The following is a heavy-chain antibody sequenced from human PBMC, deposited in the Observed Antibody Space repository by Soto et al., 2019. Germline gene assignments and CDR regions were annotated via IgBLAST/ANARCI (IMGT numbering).Heavy chain of an antibody. CDR3: ATLYSSSWYDYYYGMDV. J-gene: IGHJ6*02. D-gene: IGHD6-13*01. CDR1: GGSVSSGSYY. CDR2: IYYSGST. V-gene: IGHV4-61*01. Sequence: NPSETLSLTCTVSGGSVSSGSYYWSWIRQPPGKGLEWIGYIYYSGSTNYNPSLKSRVTISVDTPKNQFSLKLSSVTAADTAVYYCATLYSSSWYDYYYGMDVWGQGTTVTVSS.